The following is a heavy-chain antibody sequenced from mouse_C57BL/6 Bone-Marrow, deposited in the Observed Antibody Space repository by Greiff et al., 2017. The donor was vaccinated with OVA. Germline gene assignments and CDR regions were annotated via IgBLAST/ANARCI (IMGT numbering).Heavy chain of an antibody. Sequence: EVQLQQSGAELVRPGASVKLSCTASGFNIKDDYMHWVKQRPEQGLEWIGWIDPENGDTEYASKFQGKATITADTSSNTAYLQLSSLTSEDTAVYYCTTRATVVASYYYAMDYWGQGTSVTVSS. CDR2: IDPENGDT. D-gene: IGHD1-1*01. J-gene: IGHJ4*01. CDR3: TTRATVVASYYYAMDY. CDR1: GFNIKDDY. V-gene: IGHV14-4*01.